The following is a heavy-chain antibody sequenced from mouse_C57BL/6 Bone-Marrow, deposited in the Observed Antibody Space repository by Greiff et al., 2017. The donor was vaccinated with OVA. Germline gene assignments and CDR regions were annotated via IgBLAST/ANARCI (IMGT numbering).Heavy chain of an antibody. D-gene: IGHD2-12*01. V-gene: IGHV7-1*01. CDR1: GFTFSDFY. J-gene: IGHJ1*03. CDR3: ARDGYDWYFDV. Sequence: EVKVVESGGGLVQSGRSLRLSCATSGFTFSDFYMEWVRQAPGKGLEWIAASRNKANDYTTEYSASVKGRFIVSRDTSQSILYFQMNALRAEDTAIYYCARDGYDWYFDVWGTGTTVTVSS. CDR2: SRNKANDYTT.